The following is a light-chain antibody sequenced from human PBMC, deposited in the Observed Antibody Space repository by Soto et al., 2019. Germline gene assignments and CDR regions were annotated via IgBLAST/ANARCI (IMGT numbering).Light chain of an antibody. CDR3: SSYTRTTTR. V-gene: IGLV2-14*01. J-gene: IGLJ2*01. CDR1: TSDIEAYYF. Sequence: QSALTQPASVSGSPGQSITISCTGITSDIEAYYFVSWYQQHPGRAPKLLISEFNNRPSGISHRFSGSRSGNTASLTISGLQAEDEADYYCSSYTRTTTRFGRGTKVTVL. CDR2: EFN.